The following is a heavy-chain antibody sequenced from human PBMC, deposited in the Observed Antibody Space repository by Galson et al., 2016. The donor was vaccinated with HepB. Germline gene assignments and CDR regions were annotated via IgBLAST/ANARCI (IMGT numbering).Heavy chain of an antibody. Sequence: SLRLSCAASGFTFSTYGMTWVRQAPGKGLEWVASISHSTAKIQYADSVQGRFTVSRDNAEKSVSLQMNSLRAEDTALYYCARVESEFYDFWSGYNDYWGHGTLVTVSS. J-gene: IGHJ4*01. CDR1: GFTFSTYG. CDR2: ISHSTAKI. CDR3: ARVESEFYDFWSGYNDY. V-gene: IGHV3-21*01. D-gene: IGHD3-3*01.